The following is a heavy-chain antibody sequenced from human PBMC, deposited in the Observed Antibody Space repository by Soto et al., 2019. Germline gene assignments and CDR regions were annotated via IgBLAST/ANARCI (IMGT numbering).Heavy chain of an antibody. J-gene: IGHJ4*02. CDR1: GGSISSNL. V-gene: IGHV4-4*02. Sequence: QVQLRESGPGLVKPSGTLSLTCVVSGGSISSNLWSWVRQPSGKGLEWIGEIYHSGSTNYNPFLKSRVTISIDKSKNQFSLKLNSVTAADTAVYYCARVGYDILTGYSDYWGQGTLVTVSS. D-gene: IGHD3-9*01. CDR3: ARVGYDILTGYSDY. CDR2: IYHSGST.